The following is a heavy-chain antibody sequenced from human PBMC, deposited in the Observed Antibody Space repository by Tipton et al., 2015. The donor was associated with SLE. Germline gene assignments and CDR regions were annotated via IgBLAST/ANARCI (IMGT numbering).Heavy chain of an antibody. CDR3: ATDLITPRPKSYFDY. Sequence: RSLRLSCAASGFTFSTPGMHWVRQAPGKGLEWVAVISYDGSNKYYADSVKGRFTISRDNSKNTLYLQMKSLRPEDTAMYYCATDLITPRPKSYFDYWGQGTLVTVSS. V-gene: IGHV3-30*03. CDR2: ISYDGSNK. D-gene: IGHD6-6*01. J-gene: IGHJ4*02. CDR1: GFTFSTPG.